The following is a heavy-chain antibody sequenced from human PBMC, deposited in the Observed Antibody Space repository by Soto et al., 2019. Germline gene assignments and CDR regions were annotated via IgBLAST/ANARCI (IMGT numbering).Heavy chain of an antibody. CDR2: ISSSGSST. V-gene: IGHV3-23*01. CDR3: AGGTSSGYNY. D-gene: IGHD3-22*01. J-gene: IGHJ4*02. CDR1: GFTFSGYA. Sequence: EVQLLESGGGLXQPGGSLSLSCAVSGFTFSGYAWTWVRQAPGKGLEWVSAISSSGSSTYYADSVKGRFTISRDNSKNTLYLQMNTLRAEDTAVYYCAGGTSSGYNYWGQGTLVTVSS.